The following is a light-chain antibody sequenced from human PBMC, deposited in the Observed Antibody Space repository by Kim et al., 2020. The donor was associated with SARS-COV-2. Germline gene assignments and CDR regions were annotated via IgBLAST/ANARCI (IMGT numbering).Light chain of an antibody. CDR2: GNS. CDR1: RPKLGAGLD. CDR3: QSYDSSLSGYV. J-gene: IGLJ1*01. V-gene: IGLV1-40*01. Sequence: RVTMFWHGSRPKLGAGLDVTWVQPLPGTAPKPLNYGNSNRPSGVPDRFSGSKSGTSASLAITGLQAEDEADYYCQSYDSSLSGYVFGTGTKVTVL.